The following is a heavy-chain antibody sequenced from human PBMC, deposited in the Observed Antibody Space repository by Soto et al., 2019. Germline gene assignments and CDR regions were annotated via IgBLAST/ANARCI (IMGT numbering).Heavy chain of an antibody. V-gene: IGHV4-34*01. CDR2: INHSGST. Sequence: SETLSLTCTVSGGSISSYYWSWIRQPPGKGLEWIGEINHSGSTNYNPSLKSRVTISVDTSKNQFSLKLSSVTAADTAVYYCARGTVIRSYYGMDVWGQGTTVTVSS. CDR1: GGSISSYY. J-gene: IGHJ6*02. CDR3: ARGTVIRSYYGMDV. D-gene: IGHD4-4*01.